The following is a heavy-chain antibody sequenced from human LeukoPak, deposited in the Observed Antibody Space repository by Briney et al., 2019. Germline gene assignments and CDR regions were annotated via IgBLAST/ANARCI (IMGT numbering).Heavy chain of an antibody. J-gene: IGHJ4*02. CDR3: ARHNNDWGRDS. V-gene: IGHV3-33*01. D-gene: IGHD3-9*01. CDR1: GFDFSNYG. Sequence: PGGSLRLSCAASGFDFSNYGMHWVRQAPGKGLEWVAMIWPGGTIQHYTDSVKGRFTISRDNSKNTLFLQLNGLRADDSAVYYCARHNNDWGRDSWGQGARPPSPQ. CDR2: IWPGGTIQ.